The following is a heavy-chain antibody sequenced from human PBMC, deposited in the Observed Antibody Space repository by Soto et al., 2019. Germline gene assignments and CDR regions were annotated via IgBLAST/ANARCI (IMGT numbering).Heavy chain of an antibody. J-gene: IGHJ4*02. CDR2: ISYDGSNK. Sequence: QVQLVESAGGVVQPGRSLRLSCAASGFTFSSYGMHWVRQAPGKGLEWVAVISYDGSNKYYADSVKGRFTISRDNSKNTLYLQMNSLRAEDTAVYYCAKLHYYGSGSADYWGQGTLVTVSS. CDR1: GFTFSSYG. D-gene: IGHD3-10*01. CDR3: AKLHYYGSGSADY. V-gene: IGHV3-30*18.